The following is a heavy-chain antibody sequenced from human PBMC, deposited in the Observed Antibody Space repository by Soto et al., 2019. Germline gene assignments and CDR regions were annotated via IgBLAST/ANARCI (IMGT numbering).Heavy chain of an antibody. D-gene: IGHD4-17*01. CDR2: INPNSGGT. CDR1: GYTFTGYY. Sequence: GASVKVSCKASGYTFTGYYMHWVRQAPGQGLEWMGWINPNSGGTNYAQKFQGWVTMTRDTSISTAYMELSRLRSDDTAVYYCARGGYGDYAAFDYWGQGTLVTVSS. J-gene: IGHJ4*02. V-gene: IGHV1-2*04. CDR3: ARGGYGDYAAFDY.